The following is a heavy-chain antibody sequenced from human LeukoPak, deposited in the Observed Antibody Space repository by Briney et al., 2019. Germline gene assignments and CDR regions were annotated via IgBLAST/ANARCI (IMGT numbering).Heavy chain of an antibody. V-gene: IGHV6-1*01. Sequence: SQTLSLTCAISGDSVSSNSAAWNWIRQSPSRGLEWLGRTYYRSKWYNDYAVSVKSRITINPDTSKNQFSLQLNSVTPEDTAVYYCARDSPKRIAAAGTNYYYYGMDVWGQGTTVTVPS. CDR2: TYYRSKWYN. D-gene: IGHD6-13*01. J-gene: IGHJ6*02. CDR1: GDSVSSNSAA. CDR3: ARDSPKRIAAAGTNYYYYGMDV.